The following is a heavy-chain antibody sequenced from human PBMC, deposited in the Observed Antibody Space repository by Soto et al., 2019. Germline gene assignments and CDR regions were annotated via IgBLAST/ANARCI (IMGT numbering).Heavy chain of an antibody. D-gene: IGHD4-17*01. CDR2: IYYSGST. J-gene: IGHJ1*01. V-gene: IGHV4-59*08. Sequence: PSETLSLTCTVSGGSISSYYWSWIRQPPGKGLEWIGYIYYSGSTNYNPSLKSRVTTSVDTSKNQFSLKLSSVTAADTAVYYCARHFDGDYGTNAEYFQHWGQGTLVTVSS. CDR1: GGSISSYY. CDR3: ARHFDGDYGTNAEYFQH.